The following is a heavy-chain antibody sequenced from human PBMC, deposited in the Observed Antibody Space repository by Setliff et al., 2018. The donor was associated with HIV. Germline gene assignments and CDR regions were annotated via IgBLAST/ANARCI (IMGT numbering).Heavy chain of an antibody. Sequence: ASVKVSCKASGYSFINYGISWVRQAPGQGLEWMGIIDPSGGSTTYAQKFQGRLTMTRDTSTSTVYMELSSLRSEDTAVYYCARAVASKNIRGEYYFDYWGQGTLVTVSS. V-gene: IGHV1-46*01. CDR3: ARAVASKNIRGEYYFDY. J-gene: IGHJ4*02. CDR2: IDPSGGST. D-gene: IGHD3-16*01. CDR1: GYSFINYG.